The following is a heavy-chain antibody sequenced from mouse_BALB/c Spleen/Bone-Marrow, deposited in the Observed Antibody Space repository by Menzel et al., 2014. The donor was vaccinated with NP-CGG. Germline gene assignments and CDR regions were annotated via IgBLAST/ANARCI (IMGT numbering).Heavy chain of an antibody. CDR1: GYSISSDYA. V-gene: IGHV3-2*02. D-gene: IGHD4-1*01. CDR3: AGTWYFDV. J-gene: IGHJ1*01. CDR2: ISYSGGT. Sequence: EVHLVESGPGLVKPSQSPSLTCTVTGYSISSDYAWNWIRQFPGNKLEWMGYISYSGGTSYNPSLKSRISITRDTSKNQFFLQLNSVTTEDTATYYCAGTWYFDVWGAGTTVTVSS.